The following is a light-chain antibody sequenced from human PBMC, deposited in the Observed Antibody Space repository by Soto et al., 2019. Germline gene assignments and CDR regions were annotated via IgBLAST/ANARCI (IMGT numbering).Light chain of an antibody. CDR1: QSVSSTY. CDR2: GAS. CDR3: QQYGNSPYT. J-gene: IGKJ2*01. V-gene: IGKV3-20*01. Sequence: EIVLTQSPGTLSLSPGERATLSCRASQSVSSTYLAWYQQKPGQAPRLLIYGASNRATGIPDRFSGSGSGTDFTLTVRRLEPEDFAVYYCQQYGNSPYTFGQGTKLEIK.